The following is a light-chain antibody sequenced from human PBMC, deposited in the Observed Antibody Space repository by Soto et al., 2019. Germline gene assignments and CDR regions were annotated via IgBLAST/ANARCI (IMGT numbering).Light chain of an antibody. V-gene: IGKV3-20*01. Sequence: EIVLTQSPGTLSLSPGERATLSCRATQSVNSIYLVWYQQKPGQAPRLLIHGTSSRATGIPDRFSGSGSGTDFTLTISRLEPEDFAVYYCQQYDSSLYTFGQGTKLEIK. CDR2: GTS. J-gene: IGKJ2*01. CDR3: QQYDSSLYT. CDR1: QSVNSIY.